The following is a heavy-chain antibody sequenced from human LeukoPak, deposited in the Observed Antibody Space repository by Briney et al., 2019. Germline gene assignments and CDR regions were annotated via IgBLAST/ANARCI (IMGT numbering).Heavy chain of an antibody. Sequence: GGSLRLSCAASGFTFSSYAMHRVRQAPGKGLEWVAVISYDGSNKYYADSVKGRFTISRDNSKNTLYLQMNSLRDEDTAVYYCARPQHSGSYPYDYWGQGTLVTVSS. CDR1: GFTFSSYA. J-gene: IGHJ4*02. CDR3: ARPQHSGSYPYDY. D-gene: IGHD1-26*01. CDR2: ISYDGSNK. V-gene: IGHV3-30-3*01.